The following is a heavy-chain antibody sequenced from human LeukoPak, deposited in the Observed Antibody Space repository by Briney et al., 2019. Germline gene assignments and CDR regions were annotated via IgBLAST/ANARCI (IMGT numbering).Heavy chain of an antibody. CDR2: ISGGSTST. CDR3: ARGIAIRLKGAFDI. Sequence: PGGSLRLSCAVSGFTFSGYSMNWVRQAPGKGLEWVSVISGGSTSTFYADSVKGRFTISRDNAKNSLYLQMDSLRAEDTAVYYCARGIAIRLKGAFDIWGQGTMVTVSS. J-gene: IGHJ3*02. CDR1: GFTFSGYS. D-gene: IGHD2-21*01. V-gene: IGHV3-21*01.